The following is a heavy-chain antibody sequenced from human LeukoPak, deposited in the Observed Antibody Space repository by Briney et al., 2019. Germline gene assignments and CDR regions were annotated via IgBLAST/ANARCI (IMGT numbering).Heavy chain of an antibody. CDR3: ARAWGYYDSSGYQVNYFDY. D-gene: IGHD3-22*01. CDR2: IYTSGST. Sequence: SETLSLTCTVSGGSISSYYWSWIRQPAGKGLEWIGPIYTSGSTNYNPSLRSRVTMSVDTSKNQFSLKLSSVTAADTAVYYCARAWGYYDSSGYQVNYFDYWGQGTLVTVSS. CDR1: GGSISSYY. V-gene: IGHV4-4*07. J-gene: IGHJ4*02.